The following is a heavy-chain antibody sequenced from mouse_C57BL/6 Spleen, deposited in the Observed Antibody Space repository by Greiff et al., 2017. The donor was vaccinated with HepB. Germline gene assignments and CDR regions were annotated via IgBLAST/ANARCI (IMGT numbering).Heavy chain of an antibody. CDR1: GYSITSGYY. CDR3: ARNWEGYYFDY. D-gene: IGHD4-1*01. CDR2: ISYDGSN. Sequence: EVQLQESGPGLVKPSQSLSLTCSVTGYSITSGYYWNWIRQFPGKKLEWMGYISYDGSNNYNPSLKNRISITRDTSTNQFFLKLNSVTTEDTATYYCARNWEGYYFDYWGQGTTLTVSS. V-gene: IGHV3-6*01. J-gene: IGHJ2*01.